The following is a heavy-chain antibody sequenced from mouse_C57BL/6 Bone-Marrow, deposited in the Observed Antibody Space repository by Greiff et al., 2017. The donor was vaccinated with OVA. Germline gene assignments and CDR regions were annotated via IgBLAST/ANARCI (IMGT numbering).Heavy chain of an antibody. CDR1: GFTFSDYY. D-gene: IGHD4-1*01. Sequence: EVMLVESGGGLVQPGGSLKLSCAASGFTFSDYYMYWVRQTPEKRLEWVAYISNGGGSTYYPDTVKGRFTISSDNAKNTLYLQMSRLMSEDTAMYYCARQTGAWFAYWGQGTLVTVSA. V-gene: IGHV5-12*01. CDR3: ARQTGAWFAY. CDR2: ISNGGGST. J-gene: IGHJ3*01.